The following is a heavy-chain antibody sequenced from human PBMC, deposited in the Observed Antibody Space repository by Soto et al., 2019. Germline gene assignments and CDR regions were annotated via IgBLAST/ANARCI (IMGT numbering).Heavy chain of an antibody. D-gene: IGHD3-10*01. V-gene: IGHV1-18*01. Sequence: QDQLVQSGAEILKPGASVKVSCKTSTYMFSNYGVSWVRQAPGHGLEWMGWISAYNGNTNYAQKLKDRVTLTTDTPTSTAYMELRSRGPDYTAVYYCARETHYYQSGSYDNAGMDVWGQGSTVTVSS. CDR2: ISAYNGNT. CDR1: TYMFSNYG. CDR3: ARETHYYQSGSYDNAGMDV. J-gene: IGHJ6*02.